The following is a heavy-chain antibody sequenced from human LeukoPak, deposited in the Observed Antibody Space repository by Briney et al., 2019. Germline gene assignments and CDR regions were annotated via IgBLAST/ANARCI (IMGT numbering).Heavy chain of an antibody. V-gene: IGHV1-46*01. Sequence: ASVKVSYKASGYTFTNYYIHCLRQAPGQGREWMGIIKHTDCDTNYEQKFRGRFTMTRDTSTATVYMDLSSLRSEDTAVYYCARDLQMTTVSKVGDFEFWGQGTLVTVSS. D-gene: IGHD4-17*01. J-gene: IGHJ4*02. CDR2: IKHTDCDT. CDR1: GYTFTNYY. CDR3: ARDLQMTTVSKVGDFEF.